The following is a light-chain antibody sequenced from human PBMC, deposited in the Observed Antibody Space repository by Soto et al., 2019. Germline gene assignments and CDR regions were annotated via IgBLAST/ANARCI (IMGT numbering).Light chain of an antibody. CDR2: EVS. CDR1: SSDVGAYNY. Sequence: QSVLTQPACVSGSPGQSITISCTGTSSDVGAYNYVSWYQQHPGKAPKLMIYEVSNRPSGVSNRFSGSKSGNTASLTISGLQAEDEADYYCCPSAPARTAVFATWPKATVL. CDR3: CPSAPARTAV. V-gene: IGLV2-14*01. J-gene: IGLJ1*01.